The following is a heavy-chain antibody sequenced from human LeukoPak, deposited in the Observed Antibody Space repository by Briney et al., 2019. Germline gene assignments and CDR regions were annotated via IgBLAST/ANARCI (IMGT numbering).Heavy chain of an antibody. CDR3: ARRKWGWFGEFDY. V-gene: IGHV4-38-2*02. Sequence: SETLSLTCTVSGYSINNNYYWDWIRQPPGKGLEFIASIHHSGTTYYNPALKSRVTISVDTSKNQFSLKLSSVTAADTAVYYCARRKWGWFGEFDYWGQGTLVTVSS. D-gene: IGHD3-10*01. CDR2: IHHSGTT. CDR1: GYSINNNYY. J-gene: IGHJ4*02.